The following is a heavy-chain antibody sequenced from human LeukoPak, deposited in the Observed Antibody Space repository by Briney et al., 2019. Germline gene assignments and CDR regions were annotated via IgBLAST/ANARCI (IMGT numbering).Heavy chain of an antibody. V-gene: IGHV1-69-2*01. J-gene: IGHJ4*02. CDR3: ATDQVVPAAMYY. CDR2: VDPEDGET. CDR1: GYTFTDYY. D-gene: IGHD2-2*01. Sequence: ASVKVSCKVSGYTFTDYYMHWVQQAPGKGLEWMGLVDPEDGETIYAEKFQGRVTITADTSTDTAYMELSGLRSEDTAVYYCATDQVVPAAMYYWGQGTLVTVSS.